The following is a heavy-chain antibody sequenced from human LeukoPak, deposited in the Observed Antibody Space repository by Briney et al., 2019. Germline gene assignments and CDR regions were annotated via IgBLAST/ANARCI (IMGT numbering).Heavy chain of an antibody. D-gene: IGHD2-21*01. Sequence: PGRSLRLSCAASGFTFSRFAMHWVRQVPGKGLEWVAVMSYDGTKENYADSVKGRFTISRDNSKSTLYLQMSSLTTEDTAVYYCSRDGDVVGESFDYWGQGTLVTVSS. V-gene: IGHV3-30*15. CDR2: MSYDGTKE. J-gene: IGHJ4*02. CDR1: GFTFSRFA. CDR3: SRDGDVVGESFDY.